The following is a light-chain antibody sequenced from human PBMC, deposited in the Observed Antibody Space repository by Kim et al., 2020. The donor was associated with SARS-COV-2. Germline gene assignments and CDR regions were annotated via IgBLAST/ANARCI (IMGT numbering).Light chain of an antibody. CDR1: RGVSNH. V-gene: IGKV1-33*01. Sequence: SASVGNKLTLACLARRGVSNHLNWYQQKPGKAPKLLICDASNLETGVPSRFSGSGSGTDFTFPISSLQPEDFATYYCQQYDYLLTFGQGTRLEIK. CDR2: DAS. J-gene: IGKJ5*01. CDR3: QQYDYLLT.